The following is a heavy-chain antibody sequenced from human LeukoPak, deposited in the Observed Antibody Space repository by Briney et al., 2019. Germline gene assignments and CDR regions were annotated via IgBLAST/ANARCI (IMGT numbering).Heavy chain of an antibody. CDR2: INSDGSST. CDR3: ATDDYRGLGY. CDR1: GFTFSSYW. V-gene: IGHV3-74*01. Sequence: GGSLRLSCAASGFTFSSYWMHWVRQAPGKGLVWVSRINSDGSSTSYADSVKGRFTISRDNAKNTLYLRIRSLRAEDTAVYYCATDDYRGLGYWGQGTLVTVSS. D-gene: IGHD3-16*01. J-gene: IGHJ4*02.